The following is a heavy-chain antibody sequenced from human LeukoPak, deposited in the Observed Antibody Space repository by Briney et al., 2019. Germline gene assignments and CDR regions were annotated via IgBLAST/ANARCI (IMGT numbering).Heavy chain of an antibody. J-gene: IGHJ4*02. V-gene: IGHV3-23*01. CDR1: GFTFSNYA. Sequence: SGGSLRLSCAASGFTFSNYALSWVRQAPGKGLEWVSSISGSGGSTHYADSVKGRFTISRDNSKITLYLQLNGLRAEDTAVYYCAKDSDAVTTCLDSWGQGTLVAVSS. CDR2: ISGSGGST. D-gene: IGHD4-17*01. CDR3: AKDSDAVTTCLDS.